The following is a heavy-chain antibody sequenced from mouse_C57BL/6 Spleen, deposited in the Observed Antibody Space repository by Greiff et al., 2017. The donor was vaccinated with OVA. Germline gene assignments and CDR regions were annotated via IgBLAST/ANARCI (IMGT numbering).Heavy chain of an antibody. J-gene: IGHJ4*01. Sequence: VQLQQSGPGLVKPSQSLSLTCSVTGYSITSGYYWNWIRQFPGNKLEWMGYISYDGSNNYNPSLTNRISITRDTSKNQFFLKLNSVTTEDTATYYCARDDYDYAMDYWGQGTSVTVSS. CDR3: ARDDYDYAMDY. CDR2: ISYDGSN. D-gene: IGHD2-4*01. V-gene: IGHV3-6*01. CDR1: GYSITSGYY.